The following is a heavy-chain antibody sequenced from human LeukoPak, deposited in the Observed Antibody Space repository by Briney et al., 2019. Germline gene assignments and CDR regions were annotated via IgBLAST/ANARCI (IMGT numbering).Heavy chain of an antibody. D-gene: IGHD3-10*01. CDR1: GGSISSGGYS. CDR3: ARVRMVRGVIDAFDI. V-gene: IGHV4-30-2*01. J-gene: IGHJ3*02. Sequence: SQTLSLTCAVSGGSISSGGYSWSWIRQPPGKGLEWIGYIYHSGSTYYNPSLKSRVTVSVDRSKNQFSLKLSSVTAADTAVYYCARVRMVRGVIDAFDIWGQGTMVTVSS. CDR2: IYHSGST.